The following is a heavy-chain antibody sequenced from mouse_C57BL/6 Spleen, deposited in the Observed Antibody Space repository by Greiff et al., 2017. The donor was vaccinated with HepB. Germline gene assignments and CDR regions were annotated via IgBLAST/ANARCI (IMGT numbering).Heavy chain of an antibody. CDR1: GFSLSTSGMG. CDR2: IYWDDDK. Sequence: QVTLKESGPGILQSSQTLSLTCSFSGFSLSTSGMGVSWIRQPSGKGLEWLAHIYWDDDKRYNPSLKSRLTISKDTSRNQVFLKITSVDTADTATYYCARGDGYLPWFAYWGQGTLVTVSA. V-gene: IGHV8-12*01. J-gene: IGHJ3*01. CDR3: ARGDGYLPWFAY. D-gene: IGHD2-2*01.